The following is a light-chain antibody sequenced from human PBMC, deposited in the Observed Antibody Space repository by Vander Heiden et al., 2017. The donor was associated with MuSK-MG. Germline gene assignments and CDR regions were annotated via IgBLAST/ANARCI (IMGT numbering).Light chain of an antibody. CDR2: YDS. CDR3: QVWDTTSDHVV. Sequence: SSGLTQSPSVSAAPGKTASITCGGNNIGSKSVYWYQHKPGQAPMLVIYYDSDRPSGIPERFSGSNSGNTATLTISRVEAGDEADYYCQVWDTTSDHVVFGGGTKLTVL. J-gene: IGLJ2*01. V-gene: IGLV3-21*04. CDR1: NIGSKS.